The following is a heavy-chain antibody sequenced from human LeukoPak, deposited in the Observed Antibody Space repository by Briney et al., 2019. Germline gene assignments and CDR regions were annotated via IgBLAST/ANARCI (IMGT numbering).Heavy chain of an antibody. D-gene: IGHD1-26*01. CDR3: ARDRWELYDAFDI. J-gene: IGHJ3*02. V-gene: IGHV1-2*02. CDR1: GYTFTSYG. CDR2: INPNSGGT. Sequence: ASVKVSCKASGYTFTSYGISWVRQAPGQGLEWMGWINPNSGGTNYAQKFQGRVTMTRDTSISTAYMELSRLRSDDTAVYYCARDRWELYDAFDIWGQGTMVTVSS.